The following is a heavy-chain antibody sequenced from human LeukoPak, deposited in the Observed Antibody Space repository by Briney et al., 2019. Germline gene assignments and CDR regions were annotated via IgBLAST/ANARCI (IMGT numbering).Heavy chain of an antibody. CDR3: ARGRIAARYYYYYGMDV. J-gene: IGHJ6*02. CDR2: ICTDGDT. V-gene: IGHV3-13*01. CDR1: GFTLSSYD. D-gene: IGHD6-6*01. Sequence: GGSLRLSRAASGFTLSSYDMHWVRQAPGKGLECVSAICTDGDTYYPGSVKGRFTISRENAKNSLYLQMNSLRAGDTAVYYCARGRIAARYYYYYGMDVWGQGTTVTVSS.